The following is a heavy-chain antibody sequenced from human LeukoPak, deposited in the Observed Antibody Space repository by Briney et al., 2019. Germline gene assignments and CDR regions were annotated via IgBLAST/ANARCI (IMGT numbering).Heavy chain of an antibody. J-gene: IGHJ5*02. V-gene: IGHV6-1*01. D-gene: IGHD1-1*01. CDR1: GDSVSSNRAT. CDR3: ARAMSATGNNWFDP. Sequence: SQTLSLTCAISGDSVSSNRATWNWIRQSPSRGLEWLGRTYYRSKWSTDYAGSVKGRITINPDTSKNQFSLHLSSVTPEDTAIYHCARAMSATGNNWFDPWGQGTLVTVSS. CDR2: TYYRSKWST.